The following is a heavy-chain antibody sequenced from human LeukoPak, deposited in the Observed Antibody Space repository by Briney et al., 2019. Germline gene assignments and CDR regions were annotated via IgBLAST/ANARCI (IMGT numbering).Heavy chain of an antibody. Sequence: GASVKVSCKASGYTFTGYYMHWVRQAPGQGLEWMGWINPNSGGTNYAQKFQGRVTMTRDTSISTAYMELSRLRSDDTAVYYCARGEMATTSEIDYWGQGTLVTVSS. CDR2: INPNSGGT. CDR1: GYTFTGYY. D-gene: IGHD5-24*01. V-gene: IGHV1-2*02. J-gene: IGHJ4*02. CDR3: ARGEMATTSEIDY.